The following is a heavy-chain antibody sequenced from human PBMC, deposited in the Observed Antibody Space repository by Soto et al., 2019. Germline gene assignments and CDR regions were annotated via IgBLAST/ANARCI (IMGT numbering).Heavy chain of an antibody. V-gene: IGHV1-69*13. CDR1: GGTFSSYA. CDR2: IIPIFGTA. J-gene: IGHJ3*02. CDR3: ARADEVYYDSSGYLGAFDI. Sequence: SVKVSCKASGGTFSSYAISWVRQAPGQGLEWMGGIIPIFGTANYAQKFQGRVTITADESTSTAYMELSSLRSEDTAVYYCARADEVYYDSSGYLGAFDIWGQGTMVTVSS. D-gene: IGHD3-22*01.